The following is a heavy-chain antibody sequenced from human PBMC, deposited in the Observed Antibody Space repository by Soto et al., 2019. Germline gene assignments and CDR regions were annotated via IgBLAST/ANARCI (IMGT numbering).Heavy chain of an antibody. J-gene: IGHJ6*02. D-gene: IGHD6-19*01. CDR2: IYYSGST. CDR1: GGSIPSYY. V-gene: IGHV4-59*01. CDR3: ARQQWRDGMDV. Sequence: SDTLSLTCTVSGGSIPSYYWSWIRQPPGKGLEWIGYIYYSGSTNYNPSLKSRVTISVDTSKNQFSLKLSSVTAADTAVYYCARQQWRDGMDVWGQGTTVT.